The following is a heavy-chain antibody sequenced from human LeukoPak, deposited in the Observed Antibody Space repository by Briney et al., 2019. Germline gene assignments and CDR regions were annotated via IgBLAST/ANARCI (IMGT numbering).Heavy chain of an antibody. V-gene: IGHV1-2*02. D-gene: IGHD2/OR15-2a*01. CDR2: INPNSGGT. CDR1: GYTFTDYY. CDR3: ARGHVITTLNI. Sequence: GASVKVSCKASGYTFTDYYVHWVRQAPGQGLEWMGWINPNSGGTNYAQQFQGRVTVTRDTSISTAFMELSRLRSDDTAVYYCARGHVITTLNIWGQGTKVTVSS. J-gene: IGHJ3*02.